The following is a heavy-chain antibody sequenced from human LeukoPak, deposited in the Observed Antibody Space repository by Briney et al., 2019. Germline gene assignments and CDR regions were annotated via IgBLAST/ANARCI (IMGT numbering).Heavy chain of an antibody. J-gene: IGHJ4*02. D-gene: IGHD4-17*01. CDR2: ISGSGGST. CDR1: GFTFSSYA. V-gene: IGHV3-23*01. Sequence: GGSLRLSCAASGFTFSSYAMSWVRQAPGKGLEWVSAISGSGGSTYYADSVKGRFTISRDNSKNTLYLQMNSLRAEDTAVYFCAGDYGDYYFDYWGQGTLVTVSS. CDR3: AGDYGDYYFDY.